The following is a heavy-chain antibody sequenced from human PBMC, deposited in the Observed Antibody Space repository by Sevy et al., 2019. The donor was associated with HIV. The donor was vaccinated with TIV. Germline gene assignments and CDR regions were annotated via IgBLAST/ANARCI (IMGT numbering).Heavy chain of an antibody. V-gene: IGHV1-2*02. CDR1: GYTFTGYY. CDR2: INPNSGGT. D-gene: IGHD6-19*01. CDR3: ARERLDLPLNYYYYYGMDV. J-gene: IGHJ6*02. Sequence: ASVKVSCKASGYTFTGYYMHWVRQAPGQGLEWMGWINPNSGGTNYAQKFQGRVTMTRDTSISTAYMELSRLRSDDTAVYYCARERLDLPLNYYYYYGMDVWGQGTTVTVSS.